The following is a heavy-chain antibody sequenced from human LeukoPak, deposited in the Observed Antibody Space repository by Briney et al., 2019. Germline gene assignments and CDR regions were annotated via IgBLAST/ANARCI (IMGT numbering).Heavy chain of an antibody. CDR2: IISGGNT. CDR1: GFTFSSYA. Sequence: GGSLRLSCAASGFTFSSYAMSWVRQAPGKGLEWVSGIISGGNTYYADSVKGRLTISRDNSKNALYLQMNSLRAEDTAVYHCAKSRATSDWYFFDYWGQGTLVTVSS. J-gene: IGHJ4*02. V-gene: IGHV3-23*01. CDR3: AKSRATSDWYFFDY. D-gene: IGHD2-21*02.